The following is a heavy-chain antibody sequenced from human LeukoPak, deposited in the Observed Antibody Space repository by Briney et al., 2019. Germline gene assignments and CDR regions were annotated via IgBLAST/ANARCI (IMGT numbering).Heavy chain of an antibody. CDR3: AKDICGGDCLGGYFQD. D-gene: IGHD2-21*02. J-gene: IGHJ1*01. Sequence: SGRSLRLSCAASGFTFDDYAMHWAWQPPGRGLEWVSLITGDGGSTYYADSVKGRFTISRDNSKNSLYLQMNSLRTEDTALYYCAKDICGGDCLGGYFQDWGQGTLVTVSS. V-gene: IGHV3-43*02. CDR1: GFTFDDYA. CDR2: ITGDGGST.